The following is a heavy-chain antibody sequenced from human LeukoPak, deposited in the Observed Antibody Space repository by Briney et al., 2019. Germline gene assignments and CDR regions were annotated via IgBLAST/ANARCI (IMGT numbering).Heavy chain of an antibody. D-gene: IGHD6-19*01. CDR1: GYTFTDYY. CDR2: INPDSGGT. V-gene: IGHV1-2*02. Sequence: GPSVKVSCKASGYTFTDYYMHWVRQAPGQGLEWMGWINPDSGGTNYAQNFQGRVTMTRDTSITTAYMELSSLRSDDTAMYYCATLRRSGWYIGDWGQGTLVTVSS. CDR3: ATLRRSGWYIGD. J-gene: IGHJ4*02.